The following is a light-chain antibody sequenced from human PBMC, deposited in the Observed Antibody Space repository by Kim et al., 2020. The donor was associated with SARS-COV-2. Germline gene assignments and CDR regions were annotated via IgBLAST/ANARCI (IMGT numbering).Light chain of an antibody. CDR3: LQDYSFPWT. J-gene: IGKJ1*01. CDR1: QGMSND. V-gene: IGKV1-6*01. Sequence: SSTVGDRVTITCRASQGMSNDLGWYQQKPGKAPKLLIYAASTLQSGVPSRFSGSGSGTDFTLTISSLQPEDFATYYCLQDYSFPWTFGQGTKVDIK. CDR2: AAS.